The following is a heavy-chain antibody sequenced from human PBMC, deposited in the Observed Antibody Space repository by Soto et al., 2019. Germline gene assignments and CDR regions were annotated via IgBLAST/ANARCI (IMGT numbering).Heavy chain of an antibody. CDR1: GGSFSGYY. CDR2: IYYSGTT. V-gene: IGHV4-31*11. CDR3: AASCVGCGGFNYYGMDV. J-gene: IGHJ6*02. D-gene: IGHD2-21*01. Sequence: SETLSLTCAVYGGSFSGYYWTWIRQHPGKGLEWIGYIYYSGTTYYNPSLKSRVTISVDTSKNQFSLKLSSVTAADTAVYYCAASCVGCGGFNYYGMDVWGQGTTVTVSS.